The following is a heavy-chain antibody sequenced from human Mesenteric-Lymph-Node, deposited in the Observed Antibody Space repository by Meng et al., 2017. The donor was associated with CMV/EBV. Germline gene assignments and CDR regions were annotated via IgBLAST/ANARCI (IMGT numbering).Heavy chain of an antibody. CDR3: ARDVEQYSGSYPFFGY. J-gene: IGHJ4*02. V-gene: IGHV3-21*01. Sequence: GLTFSDYGMNWVRQAPGKGLEWVSSISSTSNYIYHADSVKGRFTISRDSTKNSLYLQMDGLRAEDTAVYYCARDVEQYSGSYPFFGYWGQGALVTVSS. CDR2: ISSTSNYI. CDR1: GLTFSDYG. D-gene: IGHD1-26*01.